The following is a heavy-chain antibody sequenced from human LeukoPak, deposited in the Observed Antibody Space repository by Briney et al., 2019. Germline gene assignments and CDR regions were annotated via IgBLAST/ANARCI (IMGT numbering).Heavy chain of an antibody. D-gene: IGHD2-15*01. CDR3: ARGLLVGHFDY. Sequence: TSEILSLTCAVYGGSFSGYYWSWIRQPPGKGLEWIGEINHSGSTNYNPSLKSRVTISVDTSKNQFSLKLSSVTAADTAVYYCARGLLVGHFDYWGQGTLVTVSS. J-gene: IGHJ4*02. CDR2: INHSGST. V-gene: IGHV4-34*01. CDR1: GGSFSGYY.